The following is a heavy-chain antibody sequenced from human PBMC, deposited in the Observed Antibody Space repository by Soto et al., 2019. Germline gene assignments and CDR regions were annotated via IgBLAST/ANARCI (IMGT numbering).Heavy chain of an antibody. CDR2: IRETGNT. CDR3: AKQQMGVIRALDY. V-gene: IGHV3-23*01. J-gene: IGHJ4*02. D-gene: IGHD1-26*01. Sequence: EVQILQSGGGLEQPGGSLRLSCAASGFTFSNYAMSWIRQAPGKGLEWVSTIRETGNTYYADSVRGRFATSRDNSENTLYLPMSSLRAEDTAVYYCAKQQMGVIRALDYWGQGTLVTVSS. CDR1: GFTFSNYA.